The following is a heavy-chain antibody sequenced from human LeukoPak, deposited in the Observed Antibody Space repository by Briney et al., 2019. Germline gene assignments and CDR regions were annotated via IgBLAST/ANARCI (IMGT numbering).Heavy chain of an antibody. CDR3: ARDLGDGYNYGYFQH. V-gene: IGHV4-59*01. CDR2: IYYSGST. D-gene: IGHD5-24*01. CDR1: GGSISSYY. J-gene: IGHJ1*01. Sequence: SETLSPTCTVSGGSISSYYWSWIRQPPGKGLEWIGYIYYSGSTNYNPSLKSRVTISVDTSKNQFSLKLSSVTAADTAVYYCARDLGDGYNYGYFQHWGQGTLVTVSS.